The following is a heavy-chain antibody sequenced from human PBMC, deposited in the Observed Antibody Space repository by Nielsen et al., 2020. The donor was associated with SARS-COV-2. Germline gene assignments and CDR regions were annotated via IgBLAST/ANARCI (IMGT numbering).Heavy chain of an antibody. D-gene: IGHD3-22*01. CDR1: GFTFSSYA. CDR2: IKSKTDGGTT. CDR3: TTEGNSSGYYYYFDY. J-gene: IGHJ4*02. V-gene: IGHV3-15*01. Sequence: GGSLRLSCAASGFTFSSYAMSWVRQAPGKGLEWVGRIKSKTDGGTTDYAAPVKGRFTISRDDSKNTLYLQMNSLKTEDTAVYYCTTEGNSSGYYYYFDYWGQGTLVTVSS.